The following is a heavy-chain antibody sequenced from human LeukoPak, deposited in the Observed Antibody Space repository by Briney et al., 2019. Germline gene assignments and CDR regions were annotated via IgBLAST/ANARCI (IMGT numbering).Heavy chain of an antibody. D-gene: IGHD6-19*01. CDR3: ARDPWGIAVAGYFDY. CDR2: IYTSGST. CDR1: GGCISSGSYY. Sequence: SETLSLTCTVSGGCISSGSYYWSWIRQPAGKGLEWIGRIYTSGSTNYNPSLKSRVTISVDTSKNQFSLKLSSVTAADTAVYYCARDPWGIAVAGYFDYWGQGTLVTVSS. V-gene: IGHV4-61*02. J-gene: IGHJ4*02.